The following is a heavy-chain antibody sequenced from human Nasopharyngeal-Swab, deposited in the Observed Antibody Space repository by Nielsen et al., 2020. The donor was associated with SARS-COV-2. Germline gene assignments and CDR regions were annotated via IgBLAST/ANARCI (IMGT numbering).Heavy chain of an antibody. V-gene: IGHV3-21*01. J-gene: IGHJ4*02. Sequence: WIRQPPGKGLEWVSSISSSSSYIYYADSVKGRFTISRDNAKNSLYLRMNSLRAEDTAVYYCARDHDYGDYYFDYWGQGTLVTVSS. CDR3: ARDHDYGDYYFDY. CDR2: ISSSSSYI. D-gene: IGHD4-17*01.